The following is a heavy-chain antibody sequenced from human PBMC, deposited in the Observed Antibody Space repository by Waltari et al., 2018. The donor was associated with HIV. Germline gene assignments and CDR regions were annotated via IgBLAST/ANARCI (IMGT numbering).Heavy chain of an antibody. D-gene: IGHD6-13*01. V-gene: IGHV4-59*01. J-gene: IGHJ6*02. Sequence: QVQLQESGPGLVKPSETLSLTCTVSGGSISSYYWSWIRQPPGKGLEWIGYIYYSGSTNSNPPLKSRVTISVDTSKNQFSLKLSSVTAADTAVYYCARDLVAAAGTNGMDVWGQGTTVTVSS. CDR1: GGSISSYY. CDR2: IYYSGST. CDR3: ARDLVAAAGTNGMDV.